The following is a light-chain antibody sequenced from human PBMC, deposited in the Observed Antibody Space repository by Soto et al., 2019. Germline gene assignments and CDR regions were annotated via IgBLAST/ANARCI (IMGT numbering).Light chain of an antibody. Sequence: QSALTQPPSASGSPGQSVTISCTGTSGDIGYYNYVSWYQHHPGKAPKLIIYEVIKRPSGVPDRFSGSKSGNTASLTVSGLQAEDEADYYCCSYAGSNNLGVFGTGTKVTVL. CDR1: SGDIGYYNY. V-gene: IGLV2-8*01. CDR2: EVI. J-gene: IGLJ1*01. CDR3: CSYAGSNNLGV.